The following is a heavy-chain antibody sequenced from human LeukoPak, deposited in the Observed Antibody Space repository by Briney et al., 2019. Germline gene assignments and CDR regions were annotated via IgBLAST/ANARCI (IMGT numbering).Heavy chain of an antibody. CDR2: INPNSGGT. CDR1: GYTFTGYY. V-gene: IGHV1-2*02. J-gene: IGHJ3*01. CDR3: ARGGAAANTMLIVFAFDR. D-gene: IGHD6-13*01. Sequence: ASVKVSCKASGYTFTGYYMHWVRQAPGQGLEWMGWINPNSGGTNYAQKFQGRVTMTRDTSISTAYMELSRLRSDDTAVYYCARGGAAANTMLIVFAFDRWGQGTMVTVSS.